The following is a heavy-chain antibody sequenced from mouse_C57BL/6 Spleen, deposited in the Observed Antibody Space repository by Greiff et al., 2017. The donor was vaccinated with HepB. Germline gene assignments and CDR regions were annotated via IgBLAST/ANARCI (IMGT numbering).Heavy chain of an antibody. V-gene: IGHV1-81*01. CDR1: GYTFTSYG. D-gene: IGHD2-3*01. CDR3: ARAGLLRPENAMDY. J-gene: IGHJ4*01. CDR2: IYPRSGNT. Sequence: VQLQQSGAELARPGASVKLSCKASGYTFTSYGISWVKQRTGQGLEWIGEIYPRSGNTYYNEKFKGKATLTADKSSSTAYMELRSLTSEDSAVYFCARAGLLRPENAMDYWGQGTSVTVSS.